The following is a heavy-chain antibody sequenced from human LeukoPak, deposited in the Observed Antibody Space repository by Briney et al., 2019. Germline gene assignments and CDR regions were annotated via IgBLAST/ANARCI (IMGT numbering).Heavy chain of an antibody. Sequence: PGGNLRLCYEPAGLTFSRYSMNWVRQAPGKGLEWVSSISSSSSCIYYADSVKGRFTISRDNAKNSLNLQMNSLRAEDTAVYYCARDLRDYWGQGTLVTVSS. CDR3: ARDLRDY. CDR2: ISSSSSCI. J-gene: IGHJ4*02. CDR1: GLTFSRYS. V-gene: IGHV3-21*01.